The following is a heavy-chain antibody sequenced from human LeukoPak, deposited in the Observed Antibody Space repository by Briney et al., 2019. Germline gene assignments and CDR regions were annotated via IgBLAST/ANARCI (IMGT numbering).Heavy chain of an antibody. CDR2: IYYSGST. D-gene: IGHD6-13*01. CDR3: ARDRPVGLSPKYSSSPWYFDL. CDR1: GVSIDSDTYY. V-gene: IGHV4-61*01. Sequence: PSETXSLTCTVSGVSIDSDTYYWGWLRQPPGKGREWIGYIYYSGSTNYNPSLKSRVTISVDTSKNQFSLKLSSVTAADTAVYYCARDRPVGLSPKYSSSPWYFDLWGRGTLVTVSS. J-gene: IGHJ2*01.